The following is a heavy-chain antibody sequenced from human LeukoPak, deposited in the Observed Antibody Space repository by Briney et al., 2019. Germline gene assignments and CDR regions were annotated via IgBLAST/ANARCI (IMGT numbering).Heavy chain of an antibody. Sequence: ASVKVSCKTSGYTFTSYGVSWVRQAPGQSLEWMGWISTYNYNTNYAQKFRGRVTLTKDTSTSTVYMELRSLRSDDTAIYYCARQVDTTMALPDYWGQGTLVTVSS. CDR2: ISTYNYNT. D-gene: IGHD5-18*01. CDR1: GYTFTSYG. V-gene: IGHV1-18*01. J-gene: IGHJ4*02. CDR3: ARQVDTTMALPDY.